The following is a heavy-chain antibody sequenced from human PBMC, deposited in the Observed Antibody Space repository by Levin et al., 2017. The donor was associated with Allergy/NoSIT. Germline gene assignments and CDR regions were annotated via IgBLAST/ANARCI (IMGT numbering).Heavy chain of an antibody. V-gene: IGHV4-59*01. Sequence: SETLSLTCTVSGGSISSYYWSWIRQPPGKGLEWIGYIYYSGSTNYNPSLKSRVTISVDTSKNQFSLKLSSVTAADTAVYYCARGSLGGWHYYFDYWGQGTLVTVSS. CDR2: IYYSGST. D-gene: IGHD6-19*01. J-gene: IGHJ4*02. CDR1: GGSISSYY. CDR3: ARGSLGGWHYYFDY.